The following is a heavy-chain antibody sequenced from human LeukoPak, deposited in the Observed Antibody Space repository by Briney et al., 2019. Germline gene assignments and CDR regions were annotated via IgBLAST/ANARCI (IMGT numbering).Heavy chain of an antibody. CDR2: IYSGGNT. CDR3: ARRAGAYSHPYDY. D-gene: IGHD4/OR15-4a*01. V-gene: IGHV3-53*01. J-gene: IGHJ4*02. CDR1: GFTVSSNY. Sequence: PGGSLRLSCAASGFTVSSNYMSWVRQAPGKGLEWVSVIYSGGNTFYADSVKGRFTISRDNSKNTLFLQMNRLRAEDTAMYYCARRAGAYSHPYDYWGQGTLVTVSS.